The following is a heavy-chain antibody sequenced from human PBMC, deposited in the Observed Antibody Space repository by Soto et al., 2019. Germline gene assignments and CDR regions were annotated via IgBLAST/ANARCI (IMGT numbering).Heavy chain of an antibody. CDR3: ARGARRYSSSSV. J-gene: IGHJ4*02. Sequence: SETLSLTCAVYGGSFSGYYWSWIRQPPGKGLEWIGEINHSGSTNYNPSLKSRVTISVDTSKNQFSLKLSSVTAADTAVYYCARGARRYSSSSVWGQGTLVTVSS. D-gene: IGHD6-6*01. CDR2: INHSGST. CDR1: GGSFSGYY. V-gene: IGHV4-34*01.